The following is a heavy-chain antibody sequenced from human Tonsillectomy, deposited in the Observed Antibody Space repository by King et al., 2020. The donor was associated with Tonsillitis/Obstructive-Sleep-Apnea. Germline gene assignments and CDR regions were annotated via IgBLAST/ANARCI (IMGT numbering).Heavy chain of an antibody. CDR3: AREPAYYYDRSGRGNYYYGMDV. D-gene: IGHD3-22*01. J-gene: IGHJ6*02. CDR2: IYYSGST. Sequence: QLQESGPGLVKPSETLSLTCTVSGGSISSYYWSWIRQPQGKGLEWIGYIYYSGSTNYNPSLKSRGTISVDTSKNQFSLKLSSVTASDTAVYYCAREPAYYYDRSGRGNYYYGMDVWGQGTTVTVSS. V-gene: IGHV4-59*01. CDR1: GGSISSYY.